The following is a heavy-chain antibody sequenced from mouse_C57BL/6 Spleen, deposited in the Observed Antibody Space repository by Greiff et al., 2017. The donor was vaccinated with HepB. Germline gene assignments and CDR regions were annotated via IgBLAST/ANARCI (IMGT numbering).Heavy chain of an antibody. CDR2: IYPGSGNT. CDR1: GYTFTDYY. CDR3: ARSGGSSHFDY. D-gene: IGHD1-1*01. Sequence: QVQLQQSGAELVRPGASVKLSCKASGYTFTDYYINWVKQRPGQGLEWIARIYPGSGNTYYNEKFKGKATLTAEKSSSTAYMQLSSLTSEDSAVYFCARSGGSSHFDYWGQGTTLTVSS. V-gene: IGHV1-76*01. J-gene: IGHJ2*01.